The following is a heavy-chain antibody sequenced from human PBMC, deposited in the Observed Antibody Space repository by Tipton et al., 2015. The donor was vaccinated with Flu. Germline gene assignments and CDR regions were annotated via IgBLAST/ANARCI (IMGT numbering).Heavy chain of an antibody. CDR3: ARWTRALSALDY. V-gene: IGHV4-59*01. D-gene: IGHD3/OR15-3a*01. J-gene: IGHJ4*02. Sequence: TLSLTCTVSGGSISSYYWSWIRQPPGKGLEWIGYIYYSGSTNYNPSLKSRVTISVDTSKDQFSLKLSSVTAADTAVYYCARWTRALSALDYWGQGTLVTVSS. CDR1: GGSISSYY. CDR2: IYYSGST.